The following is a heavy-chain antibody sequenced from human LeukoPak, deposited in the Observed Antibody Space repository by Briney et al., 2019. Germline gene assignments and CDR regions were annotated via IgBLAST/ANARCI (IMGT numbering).Heavy chain of an antibody. CDR2: MNPNSGNT. CDR1: GGTFSSYA. V-gene: IGHV1-8*03. Sequence: ASVKVSCKASGGTFSSYAISWVRQATGQGLEWMGWMNPNSGNTGYAQKFQGRVTITRNTSISTAYMELSSLRSEDTAVYYCARVNYYGSGSYYYYYYMDVWGRGTTVTVSS. J-gene: IGHJ6*03. CDR3: ARVNYYGSGSYYYYYYMDV. D-gene: IGHD3-10*01.